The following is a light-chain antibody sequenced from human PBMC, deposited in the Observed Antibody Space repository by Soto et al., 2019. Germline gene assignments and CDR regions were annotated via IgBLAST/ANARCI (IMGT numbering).Light chain of an antibody. J-gene: IGLJ1*01. Sequence: QSVLTAPASLNGSTGQLIRISYTGSSSDIGAYDFVSWCQQHPGQAPKRMSSEVTNRPSGVAYRFSGYKSGNTAYLTISGLQVEDEAEYFCFSFTTTSTHVFGTGTKVTVL. CDR1: SSDIGAYDF. CDR2: EVT. CDR3: FSFTTTSTHV. V-gene: IGLV2-14*01.